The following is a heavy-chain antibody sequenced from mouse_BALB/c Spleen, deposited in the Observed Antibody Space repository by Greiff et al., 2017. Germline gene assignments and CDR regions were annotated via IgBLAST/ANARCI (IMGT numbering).Heavy chain of an antibody. CDR2: ISSGGGNT. V-gene: IGHV5-9*03. D-gene: IGHD1-1*01. CDR1: GFTFSSYT. CDR3: ARRGYGSSYWYFDV. J-gene: IGHJ1*01. Sequence: EVQRVESGGGLVKPGGSLKLSCAASGFTFSSYTMSWVRQTPEKRLEWVATISSGGGNTYYPDSVKGRFTISRDNAKNNLYLQMSSLRSEDTALYYCARRGYGSSYWYFDVWGAGTTVTVSS.